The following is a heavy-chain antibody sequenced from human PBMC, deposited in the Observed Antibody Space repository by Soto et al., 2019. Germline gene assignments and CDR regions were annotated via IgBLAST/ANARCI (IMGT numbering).Heavy chain of an antibody. Sequence: GASVKVSCKASGYTFTGYYMHWVRQAHGQGLEWMGWINPNSGGTNYAQKFQGWVTMTRDTSISTAYMELSRLRSDDTAVYYCARRPHCSGGSCYSGPNDAFDIWGQGTMVTVSS. CDR1: GYTFTGYY. J-gene: IGHJ3*02. D-gene: IGHD2-15*01. V-gene: IGHV1-2*04. CDR2: INPNSGGT. CDR3: ARRPHCSGGSCYSGPNDAFDI.